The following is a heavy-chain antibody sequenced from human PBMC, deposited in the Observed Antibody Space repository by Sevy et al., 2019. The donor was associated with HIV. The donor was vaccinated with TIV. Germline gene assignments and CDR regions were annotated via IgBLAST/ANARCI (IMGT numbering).Heavy chain of an antibody. CDR1: GFNFNIYS. D-gene: IGHD2-8*01. Sequence: GGSLRLSCAVSGFNFNIYSMSWVRQAPGKGLEWVSTLFFGCGKINYADSVKGRFNISRDDSKNTLYLQMNSWRAEDTAVYFCAGEGCTRPHGYWGQGTLVTVSS. CDR3: AGEGCTRPHGY. CDR2: LFFGCGKI. J-gene: IGHJ4*02. V-gene: IGHV3-23*01.